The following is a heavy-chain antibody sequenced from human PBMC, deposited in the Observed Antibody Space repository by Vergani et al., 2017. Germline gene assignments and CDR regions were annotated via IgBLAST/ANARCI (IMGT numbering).Heavy chain of an antibody. CDR2: IYSGGTT. Sequence: EVQLVESGGGLVQPGGSLRLSCAASGFSVSSNYMTWVRQAPGKGLEWVSVIYSGGTTNHADSVKGRFTISRDNSKNTRYLQMNSLRAEDTAVYFCASSRGWSTPLDYWGQGTLVTVSS. J-gene: IGHJ4*02. D-gene: IGHD6-19*01. CDR3: ASSRGWSTPLDY. V-gene: IGHV3-66*01. CDR1: GFSVSSNY.